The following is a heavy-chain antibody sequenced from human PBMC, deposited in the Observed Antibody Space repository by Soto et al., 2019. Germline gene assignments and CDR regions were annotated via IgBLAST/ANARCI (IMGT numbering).Heavy chain of an antibody. CDR1: GGSISSSNW. Sequence: SETLSLTCAVSGGSISSSNWWSFVRQPPGKGPEWIGEIYHSGSTNYNPSLKSRVTISVDKSKNQFSLKLSSVAAADTAVYYCARANTAAMDYYYYGMDVWGQGTTVTVSS. CDR2: IYHSGST. D-gene: IGHD2-2*01. CDR3: ARANTAAMDYYYYGMDV. V-gene: IGHV4-4*02. J-gene: IGHJ6*02.